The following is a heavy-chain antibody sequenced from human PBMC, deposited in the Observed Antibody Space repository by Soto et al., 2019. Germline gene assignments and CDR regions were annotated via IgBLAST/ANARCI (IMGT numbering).Heavy chain of an antibody. CDR1: GGSISSDDYY. J-gene: IGHJ6*02. D-gene: IGHD1-26*01. V-gene: IGHV4-4*02. CDR2: IYHSGST. CDR3: ARVSGSYYYGMDV. Sequence: PSETLSLTCTVSGGSISSDDYYWSWVRQPPGKGLEWIGEIYHSGSTNYNPSLKSRVTISVDKSKNQFSLKLSSVTAADTAVYYCARVSGSYYYGMDVWGQGTTVTVSS.